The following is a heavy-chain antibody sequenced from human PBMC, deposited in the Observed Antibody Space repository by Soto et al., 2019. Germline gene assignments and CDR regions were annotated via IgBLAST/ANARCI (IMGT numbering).Heavy chain of an antibody. Sequence: QVQLVESGEGVVKPGGPLSLSCAASELTFVDYGMHWVRRPPAKGREWVAVISYVGTNNYYPESVKGRFTISRDNSKNTLFLQMNSLRAEDTAVYFCAKGDCSGGSCYFSAFDIWGQGTMVTVSS. CDR3: AKGDCSGGSCYFSAFDI. V-gene: IGHV3-30*18. D-gene: IGHD2-15*01. J-gene: IGHJ3*02. CDR2: ISYVGTNN. CDR1: ELTFVDYG.